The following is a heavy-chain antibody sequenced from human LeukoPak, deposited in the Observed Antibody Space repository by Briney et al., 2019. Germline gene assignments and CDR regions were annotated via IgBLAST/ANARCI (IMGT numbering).Heavy chain of an antibody. D-gene: IGHD5-18*01. J-gene: IGHJ6*02. CDR1: GFTFSDYY. Sequence: GGSLRLSCAASGFTFSDYYMSWIRQAPGKGLEWVSYVSSSGGTTYYADSVKGRFTVSRDDAKNLLYLQMNSLRAEDTAVYYRARHGSDTAMVSYYYGMDVWGQGTTVTVSS. V-gene: IGHV3-11*01. CDR2: VSSSGGTT. CDR3: ARHGSDTAMVSYYYGMDV.